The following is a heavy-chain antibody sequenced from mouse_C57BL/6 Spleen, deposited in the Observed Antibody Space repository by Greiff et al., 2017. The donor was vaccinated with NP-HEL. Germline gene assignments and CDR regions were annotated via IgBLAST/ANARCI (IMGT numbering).Heavy chain of an antibody. J-gene: IGHJ1*03. D-gene: IGHD5-1*01. V-gene: IGHV1-76*01. CDR1: GYTFTDYY. CDR2: IYPGSGNT. Sequence: QVQLQQSGAELVRPGASVKLSCKASGYTFTDYYINWVKQRPGQGLEWIARIYPGSGNTYYNEKFKGKATLTAEKSSSTAYMQLSSLTSEDSAVYFCARVPDWYFDVWGTGTTVTVSS. CDR3: ARVPDWYFDV.